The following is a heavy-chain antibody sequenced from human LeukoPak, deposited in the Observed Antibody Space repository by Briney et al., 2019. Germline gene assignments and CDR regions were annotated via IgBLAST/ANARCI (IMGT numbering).Heavy chain of an antibody. CDR1: GGSISSSSYY. CDR3: ARQWGERRELPFYFDY. Sequence: SATLSLPCTVSGGSISSSSYYWGWIRQPPGEGLEWIGSIYYSGSTYYNPSLKSRVTISVDTSKNQFSLKLSSVTAADPAVYYCARQWGERRELPFYFDYWGQGTLVTVSS. D-gene: IGHD1-26*01. J-gene: IGHJ4*02. V-gene: IGHV4-39*01. CDR2: IYYSGST.